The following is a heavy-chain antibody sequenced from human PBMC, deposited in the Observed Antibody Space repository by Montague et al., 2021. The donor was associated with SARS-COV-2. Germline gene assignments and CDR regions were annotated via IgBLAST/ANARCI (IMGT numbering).Heavy chain of an antibody. CDR2: IYYSGST. Sequence: SETLSLTCTVSGGSISSSSYYWGWIRQPPGKGLEWIGSIYYSGSTYNPSLKSRVTISVDTPKNQFSLKLSSVTAADTAVYYCARPLFGGSYLSLFAYWGQGTLVTVSS. D-gene: IGHD1-26*01. CDR1: GGSISSSSYY. V-gene: IGHV4-39*01. J-gene: IGHJ4*02. CDR3: ARPLFGGSYLSLFAY.